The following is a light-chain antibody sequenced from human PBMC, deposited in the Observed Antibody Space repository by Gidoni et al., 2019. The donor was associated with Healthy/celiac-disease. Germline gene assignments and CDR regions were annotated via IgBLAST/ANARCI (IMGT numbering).Light chain of an antibody. V-gene: IGKV3-11*01. CDR1: QSVSSY. CDR2: DAS. J-gene: IGKJ4*01. Sequence: IVLTQSPATLPLSQGERATLSCRASQSVSSYLAWYQQKPGQAPRLLIDDASNRATGIPARFSGSGSGTDFTLTISSLEPEDFAVYYCKGRSNLPPDFGGGTKVEIK. CDR3: KGRSNLPPD.